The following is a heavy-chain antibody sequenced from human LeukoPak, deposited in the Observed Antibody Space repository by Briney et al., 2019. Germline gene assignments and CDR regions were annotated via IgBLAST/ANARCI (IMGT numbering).Heavy chain of an antibody. Sequence: SQTLSLTRTVSVGLICSGSDYWSWIRQPAGKGLEWIGRIYTSGSTNYNPSLKSRVTITVDTSKNQFSLKLSTVAAADTAVYYCARIAQAGAFDIWGQGTMVTVSS. CDR3: ARIAQAGAFDI. J-gene: IGHJ3*02. CDR1: VGLICSGSDY. D-gene: IGHD6-13*01. V-gene: IGHV4-61*02. CDR2: IYTSGST.